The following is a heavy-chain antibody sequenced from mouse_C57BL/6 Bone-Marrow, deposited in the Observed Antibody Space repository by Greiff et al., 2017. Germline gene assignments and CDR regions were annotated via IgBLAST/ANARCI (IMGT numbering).Heavy chain of an antibody. D-gene: IGHD2-12*01. J-gene: IGHJ4*01. Sequence: QVQLQQPGAELVMPGASVKLSCKASGYTFTSYWMHWVKQRPGQGLEWIGEIDPSDSYTNYNQKFKGKSTLTVDKFSSTAYMQLSSLTSEDSAVYYCASHDDGYYYAMDYWGQGTSVTVSS. CDR2: IDPSDSYT. CDR1: GYTFTSYW. CDR3: ASHDDGYYYAMDY. V-gene: IGHV1-69*01.